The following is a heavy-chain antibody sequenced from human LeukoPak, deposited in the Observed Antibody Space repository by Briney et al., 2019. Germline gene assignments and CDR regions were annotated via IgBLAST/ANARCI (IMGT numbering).Heavy chain of an antibody. V-gene: IGHV4-39*02. CDR3: ARERYCSGGSCYFDAFDI. J-gene: IGHJ3*02. CDR2: IYYSGSS. Sequence: SETLSLTCTVSGGSISSSSYYWGWIRQPPGKGLEWIGTIYYSGSSYYNPSLKSRVTISVDTSKNQFSLRLSSVTAADTAVYYCARERYCSGGSCYFDAFDIWGQGTMVTVSS. D-gene: IGHD2-15*01. CDR1: GGSISSSSYY.